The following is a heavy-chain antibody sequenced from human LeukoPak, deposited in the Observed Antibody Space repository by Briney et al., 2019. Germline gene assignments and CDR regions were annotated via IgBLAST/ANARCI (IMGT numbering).Heavy chain of an antibody. Sequence: SETLSLTCAVYGGSFSGYYWSWIRQPPGKGLEWIGEINHSGSTNYNPSLKSRVTISVDTSKNQFSLKLSSVTAADTAVYYSARVHRRSIAAAGTLWFDPWGQGTLVTVSS. CDR2: INHSGST. D-gene: IGHD6-13*01. J-gene: IGHJ5*02. CDR3: ARVHRRSIAAAGTLWFDP. V-gene: IGHV4-34*01. CDR1: GGSFSGYY.